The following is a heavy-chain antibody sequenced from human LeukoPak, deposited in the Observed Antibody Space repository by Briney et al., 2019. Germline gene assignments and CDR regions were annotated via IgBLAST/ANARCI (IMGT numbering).Heavy chain of an antibody. D-gene: IGHD2-8*01. CDR2: INWNGGST. J-gene: IGHJ4*02. Sequence: PGGSLRLSCAASGFTFSSYSMNWVRQAPGKGLEWVSGINWNGGSTGYADSVKGRFTISRDNAKNSLYLQMNSLRAEDTALYYCAIDLIGRQTRDYWGQGTMVTVSS. CDR3: AIDLIGRQTRDY. CDR1: GFTFSSYS. V-gene: IGHV3-20*04.